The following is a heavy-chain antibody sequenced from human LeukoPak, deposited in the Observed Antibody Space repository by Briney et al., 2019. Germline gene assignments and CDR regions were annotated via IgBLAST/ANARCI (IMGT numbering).Heavy chain of an antibody. CDR3: ARLRGYCSSTSCPQGWFDP. CDR1: GASISSSAYY. CDR2: IYYSGST. D-gene: IGHD2-2*01. Sequence: SETLSLTCTVSGASISSSAYYWGWIRQPPGKGLEWIGSIYYSGSTYYNPSLKSRVTISVDTSKNQFSLKLSSVTAADTAVYYCARLRGYCSSTSCPQGWFDPWGQGTLVTVSS. J-gene: IGHJ5*02. V-gene: IGHV4-39*01.